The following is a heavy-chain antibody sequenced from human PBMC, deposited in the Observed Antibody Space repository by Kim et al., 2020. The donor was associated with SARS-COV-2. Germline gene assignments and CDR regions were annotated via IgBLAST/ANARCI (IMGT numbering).Heavy chain of an antibody. V-gene: IGHV4-34*01. CDR1: GGSFSGYY. J-gene: IGHJ2*01. D-gene: IGHD6-6*01. CDR3: ARGGVAARPHWYFDL. Sequence: SETLSLTCAVYGGSFSGYYWSWIRQPPGKGLEWIGEINHSGSTNYNPSLKSRVTISVDTSKNQFSLKLSSVTAADTAVYYCARGGVAARPHWYFDLWGRGTLVTVSS. CDR2: INHSGST.